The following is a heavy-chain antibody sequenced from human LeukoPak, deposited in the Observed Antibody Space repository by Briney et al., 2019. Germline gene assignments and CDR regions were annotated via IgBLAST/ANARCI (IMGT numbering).Heavy chain of an antibody. Sequence: PSETLSLTCTVSGGSISTYYWSWIRQPAGKGLEWIGRIYTGGSTNYNPSLKSRVTMSVDTSKKQFSLKLSSVTAADTAVYYCARGAYCGGDCYSIYYFDYWGQGTLVTVSS. CDR2: IYTGGST. J-gene: IGHJ4*02. CDR1: GGSISTYY. D-gene: IGHD2-21*02. CDR3: ARGAYCGGDCYSIYYFDY. V-gene: IGHV4-4*07.